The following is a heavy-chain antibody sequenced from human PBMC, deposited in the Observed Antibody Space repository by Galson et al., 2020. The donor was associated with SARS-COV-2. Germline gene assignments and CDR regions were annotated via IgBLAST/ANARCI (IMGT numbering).Heavy chain of an antibody. CDR1: GFTFSRYD. V-gene: IGHV3-13*01. D-gene: IGHD2-2*02. CDR2: IGTAGDT. Sequence: GESLKLSCAASGFTFSRYDMHWVRQATGKGLEWVSAIGTAGDTYYPAPVKGRFTISRENAKNSLYLQMNSLRAGDTAVYYCARGGMEVVPAAIRYYYYYYMDVWGKGTTVTVSS. J-gene: IGHJ6*03. CDR3: ARGGMEVVPAAIRYYYYYYMDV.